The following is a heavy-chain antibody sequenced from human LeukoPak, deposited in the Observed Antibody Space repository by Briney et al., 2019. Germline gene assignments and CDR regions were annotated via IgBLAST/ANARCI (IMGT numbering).Heavy chain of an antibody. CDR3: AGPGIGSLD. CDR2: ISYDGSNK. V-gene: IGHV3-30-3*01. D-gene: IGHD3-10*01. CDR1: GFTFSSYA. J-gene: IGHJ4*02. Sequence: GGSLRLSCAASGFTFSSYAMHWVRQAPGKGLEWVAVISYDGSNKYYADSVEGRFTISRDNSKNTLYLQMNSLRAEDTAVYYCAGPGIGSLDWGQGTLVTVSS.